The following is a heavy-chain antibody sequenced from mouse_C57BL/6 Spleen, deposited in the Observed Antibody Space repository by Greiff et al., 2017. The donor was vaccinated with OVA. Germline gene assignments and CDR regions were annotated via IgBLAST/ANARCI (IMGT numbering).Heavy chain of an antibody. V-gene: IGHV5-6*01. CDR3: AREAPYYYGSSSFYAMDY. Sequence: EVKVVESGGDLVKPGGSLKLSCAASGFTFSSYGMSWFRQTPDKKLEWVATISSGGSYTYYPDSVKGRLTISRDNAKNTLYLQMSSLKSEDTAMYYCAREAPYYYGSSSFYAMDYWGQGTSVTVSS. CDR2: ISSGGSYT. D-gene: IGHD1-1*01. J-gene: IGHJ4*01. CDR1: GFTFSSYG.